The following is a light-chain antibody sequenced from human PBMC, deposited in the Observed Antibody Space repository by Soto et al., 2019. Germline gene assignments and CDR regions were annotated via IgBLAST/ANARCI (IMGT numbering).Light chain of an antibody. J-gene: IGLJ3*02. CDR2: KDT. CDR1: ALPKQY. V-gene: IGLV3-25*03. CDR3: QSADSRGWSDWV. Sequence: SYELTQPPSVSVSPGQTARITCSGDALPKQYAYWYQQKPGQAPVLVIYKDTERPSGIPERFSGSSSGTTVTLTISGVQAEDEADYYCQSADSRGWSDWVFGGGTKLTVL.